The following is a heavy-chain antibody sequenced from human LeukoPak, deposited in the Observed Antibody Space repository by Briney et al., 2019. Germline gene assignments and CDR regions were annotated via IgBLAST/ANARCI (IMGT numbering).Heavy chain of an antibody. CDR1: GFSLSTSGVH. V-gene: IGHV2-5*02. Sequence: SGPTLVKPTQTLTLTCTFSGFSLSTSGVHVGWIRQPPGKALEWLALIYWDDDKRYSPSLKSRLTITKDTSKKQVVLTITNMDPADTATYYCARSFSTDWSIDYWGQGTLVTVSS. D-gene: IGHD3-9*01. CDR2: IYWDDDK. J-gene: IGHJ4*02. CDR3: ARSFSTDWSIDY.